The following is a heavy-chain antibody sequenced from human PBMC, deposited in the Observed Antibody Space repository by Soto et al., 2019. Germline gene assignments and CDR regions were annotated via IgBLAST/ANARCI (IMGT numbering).Heavy chain of an antibody. Sequence: ESGGGVVQPGRSLRLSCAASGFTFSSYGMHWVRQAPGKGLEWVAVIWYDGSNKYYADSVKGRFTISRDNSKNTLYLQMNSLRAEDTAVYYCARDTTTVTEYYYYYMDVWGKGTTVTVSS. CDR3: ARDTTTVTEYYYYYMDV. J-gene: IGHJ6*03. D-gene: IGHD4-17*01. CDR2: IWYDGSNK. V-gene: IGHV3-33*01. CDR1: GFTFSSYG.